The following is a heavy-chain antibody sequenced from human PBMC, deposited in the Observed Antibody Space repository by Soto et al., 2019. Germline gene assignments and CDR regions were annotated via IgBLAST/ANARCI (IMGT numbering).Heavy chain of an antibody. CDR2: VYSGGTT. CDR1: GFTVSSDY. CDR3: ARDPGYRNGMDV. J-gene: IGHJ6*02. D-gene: IGHD5-18*01. Sequence: EVQFVESGGGLVQPGGSLRLSCAASGFTVSSDYMTWVRQAPGKGLEWLSTVYSGGTTYYADSVKGRFIISRDNSKNTLFLQMNNLRVEDTAMYYCARDPGYRNGMDVWGQGTTVTVSS. V-gene: IGHV3-66*01.